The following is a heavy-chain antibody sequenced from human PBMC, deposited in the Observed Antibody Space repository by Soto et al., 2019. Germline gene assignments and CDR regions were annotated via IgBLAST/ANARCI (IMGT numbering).Heavy chain of an antibody. J-gene: IGHJ6*02. Sequence: GASVKVSCKASGYTFTSYGISWVRQAPGQGLEWMGWISAYNGNTNYAQKFQGWVTMTRDTSISTAYMELSRLRSDDTAVYYCAREPRYSSSWDLYYYYGMDVWGQGTTVTVSS. CDR1: GYTFTSYG. V-gene: IGHV1-18*01. D-gene: IGHD6-13*01. CDR3: AREPRYSSSWDLYYYYGMDV. CDR2: ISAYNGNT.